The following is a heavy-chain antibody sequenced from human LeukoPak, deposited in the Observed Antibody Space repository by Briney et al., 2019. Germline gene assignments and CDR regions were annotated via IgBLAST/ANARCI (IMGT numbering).Heavy chain of an antibody. Sequence: SETLSLTCTVSGGSISSGDYYWSWIRQPPGRGLEFIGYIYYSGNTYYNPSLKSRVTISVDTSKNQFSLKLGSVTAADTAVYYCASRPESEAYFDYWGQGTLVTVSS. V-gene: IGHV4-30-4*01. CDR3: ASRPESEAYFDY. J-gene: IGHJ4*02. CDR1: GGSISSGDYY. CDR2: IYYSGNT.